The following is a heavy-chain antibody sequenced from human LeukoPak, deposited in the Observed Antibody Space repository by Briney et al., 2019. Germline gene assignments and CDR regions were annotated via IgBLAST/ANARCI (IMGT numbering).Heavy chain of an antibody. Sequence: GGSLRLSCAASGSTFSSYAMSWVRRAPGKGLEWVSTITGTGGSTYYADSVRGRFTISRDNSKNTLYLQMNSLRAEDTAVYYCAKLGNSNPLRLPFDYWGQGTLVTVSS. CDR2: ITGTGGST. J-gene: IGHJ4*02. CDR3: AKLGNSNPLRLPFDY. V-gene: IGHV3-23*01. CDR1: GSTFSSYA. D-gene: IGHD4-23*01.